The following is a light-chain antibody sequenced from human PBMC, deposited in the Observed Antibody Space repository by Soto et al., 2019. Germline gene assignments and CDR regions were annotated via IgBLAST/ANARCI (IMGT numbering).Light chain of an antibody. V-gene: IGLV2-14*01. CDR2: EVS. CDR3: ASYTNSITYV. CDR1: SSDVGGYNY. Sequence: QSALTQPASVSGSPGQSITISCTGTSSDVGGYNYVSWCQQHPGKAPKLIIYEVSSRPSGLSNRFSGSKSGNTASLIISGLLAEDEADYYCASYTNSITYVFGSGTKVTVL. J-gene: IGLJ1*01.